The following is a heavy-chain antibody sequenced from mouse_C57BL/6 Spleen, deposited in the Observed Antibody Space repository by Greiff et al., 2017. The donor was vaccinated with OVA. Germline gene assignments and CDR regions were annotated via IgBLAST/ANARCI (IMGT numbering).Heavy chain of an antibody. J-gene: IGHJ3*01. Sequence: QVHVKQPGAELVKPGASVKLSCKASGYTFTSYWMHWVKQRPGRGLEWIGRIDPNSGGTKYNEKFKSKATLTVDKPSSTAYMQLSSLTSEDSAVYYCAREGVYGSSYEGFAYWGQGTLVTVSA. CDR3: AREGVYGSSYEGFAY. D-gene: IGHD1-1*01. V-gene: IGHV1-72*01. CDR2: IDPNSGGT. CDR1: GYTFTSYW.